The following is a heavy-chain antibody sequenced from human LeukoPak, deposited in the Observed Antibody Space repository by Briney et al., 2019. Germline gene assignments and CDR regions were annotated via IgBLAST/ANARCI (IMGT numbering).Heavy chain of an antibody. CDR2: IGRDGSET. CDR3: AELGITMIGGV. Sequence: GGSLRLSCAASGFTFSNYWMTWVRRAPGKGLEWVANIGRDGSETHYVDSVMGRFTISRDNAKNSLYLQMNSLRAEDTAVYYCAELGITMIGGVWGKGTTVTISS. CDR1: GFTFSNYW. D-gene: IGHD3-10*02. V-gene: IGHV3-7*01. J-gene: IGHJ6*04.